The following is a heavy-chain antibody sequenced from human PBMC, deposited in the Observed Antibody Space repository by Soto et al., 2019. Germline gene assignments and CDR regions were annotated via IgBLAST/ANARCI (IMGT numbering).Heavy chain of an antibody. Sequence: EVQLVESGGGLVQPGGSLRLSCLASEFTFNTYWMNWVRQAPGRGLEWVANIKDDGSEKNYVDSEKGRFTISRDNAKNSLYLQMNRLRGEDTAVYFCARDWGTPGRGSAVGYYYHYGMDVWGQGTTVTVSS. D-gene: IGHD6-19*01. J-gene: IGHJ6*02. V-gene: IGHV3-7*05. CDR2: IKDDGSEK. CDR3: ARDWGTPGRGSAVGYYYHYGMDV. CDR1: EFTFNTYW.